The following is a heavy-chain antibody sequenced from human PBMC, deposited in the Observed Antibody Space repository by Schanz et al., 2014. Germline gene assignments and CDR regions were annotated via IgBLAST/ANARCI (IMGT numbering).Heavy chain of an antibody. CDR3: ARGGFGEVSYFDY. Sequence: EVQLVESGGGLVQPGGSLRLSCAASTFTFSSDWMNWVRQAPGKGLEWVSYISSSSSTRYYADSVKGRFTISRDNAKNSLFLQMNSLRAEDTAVYYCARGGFGEVSYFDYWGQGTLVTVSS. V-gene: IGHV3-48*01. CDR2: ISSSSSTR. J-gene: IGHJ4*02. D-gene: IGHD3-10*01. CDR1: TFTFSSDW.